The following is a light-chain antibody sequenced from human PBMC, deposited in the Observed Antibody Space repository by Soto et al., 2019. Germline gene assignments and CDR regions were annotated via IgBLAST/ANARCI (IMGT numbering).Light chain of an antibody. CDR1: SSDVGGYNY. Sequence: QSALTQPPSASGSRGQSVTISCTGTSSDVGGYNYVSWYQQHPRKAPKLMIYEVSKRPSGVPDRFSGSKSGNTASLTVSGLQPEDEADYYCSSYAGSNNLGVFGGGTKLTVL. CDR2: EVS. CDR3: SSYAGSNNLGV. V-gene: IGLV2-8*01. J-gene: IGLJ3*02.